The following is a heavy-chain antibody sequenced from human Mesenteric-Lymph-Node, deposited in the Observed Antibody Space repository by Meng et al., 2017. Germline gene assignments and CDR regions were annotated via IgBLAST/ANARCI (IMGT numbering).Heavy chain of an antibody. V-gene: IGHV4-31*03. CDR3: ARTNYGDYNWFDP. J-gene: IGHJ5*02. CDR2: IYYSGST. CDR1: GGSISSGGFY. Sequence: QVQLEESGPGLVKPSQTLSLTCTVSGGSISSGGFYWRWIRQHPGKGLEWIGYIYYSGSTYYNPSLRSRVAISIDTSKNQFSLKLTSVTAADTAVYFCARTNYGDYNWFDPWGQGTLVTVSS. D-gene: IGHD4-17*01.